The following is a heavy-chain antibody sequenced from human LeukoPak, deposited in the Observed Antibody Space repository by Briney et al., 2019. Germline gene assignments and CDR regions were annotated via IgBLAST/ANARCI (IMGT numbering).Heavy chain of an antibody. V-gene: IGHV3-30*02. J-gene: IGHJ5*02. CDR1: GFTFSSYG. CDR3: AKDPSSIFGVVIIGVVPQGNWFDP. Sequence: GGSLRLSCAASGFTFSSYGMHWVRQAPGKGLEWMAFIRSDGSNKYYADSVKGRFTISRDNSKNTLYLQMNSLRAEDTAVYYCAKDPSSIFGVVIIGVVPQGNWFDPWGQGTLVTVSS. CDR2: IRSDGSNK. D-gene: IGHD3-3*01.